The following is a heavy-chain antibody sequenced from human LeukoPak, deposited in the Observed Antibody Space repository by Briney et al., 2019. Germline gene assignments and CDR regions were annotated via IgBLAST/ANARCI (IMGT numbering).Heavy chain of an antibody. J-gene: IGHJ3*02. CDR1: GFTFSSYS. V-gene: IGHV3-21*01. CDR2: ISSSSSYI. CDR3: ARASDSSGYFSAFDI. Sequence: GGSLRLSCAASGFTFSSYSMNWVRQAPGKGLEWVSSISSSSSYIYYADSVKGRFTISRDNSKNTLYLQMNSLRAEDTAVYYCARASDSSGYFSAFDIWGQGTMVTVSS. D-gene: IGHD3-22*01.